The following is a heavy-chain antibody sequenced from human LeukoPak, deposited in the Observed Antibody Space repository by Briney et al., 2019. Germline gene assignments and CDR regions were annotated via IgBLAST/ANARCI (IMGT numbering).Heavy chain of an antibody. J-gene: IGHJ3*02. CDR3: ARVTYYYGSGGQIDVFDI. D-gene: IGHD3-10*01. V-gene: IGHV3-53*04. CDR1: GFTFSSYA. Sequence: GGSLRLSCAASGFTFSSYAMSWVRQAPGKGPEWVSIIDSDGNAYYADSVKGRFTISRHNSGDAVHLQMNSLRVDDTAVYYCARVTYYYGSGGQIDVFDIWGQGTMVTVSS. CDR2: IIDSDGNA.